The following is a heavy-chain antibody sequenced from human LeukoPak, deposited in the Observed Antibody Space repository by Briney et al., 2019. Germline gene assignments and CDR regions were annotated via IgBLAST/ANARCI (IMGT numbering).Heavy chain of an antibody. Sequence: GGSLRLSCAASGFTFSSYAMSWVRQAPGKGLEWVANIKQDGSEKYYVDSVKGRFTISRDNAKNSLYLQMNSLRAEDTAVYYCARDEWFGDNWFDPWGQGTLVTVSS. V-gene: IGHV3-7*01. CDR1: GFTFSSYA. CDR3: ARDEWFGDNWFDP. J-gene: IGHJ5*02. CDR2: IKQDGSEK. D-gene: IGHD3-10*01.